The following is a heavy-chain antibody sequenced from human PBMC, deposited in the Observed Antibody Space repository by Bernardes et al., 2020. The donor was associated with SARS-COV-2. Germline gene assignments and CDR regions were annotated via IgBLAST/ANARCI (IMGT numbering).Heavy chain of an antibody. CDR1: GFTFSSYS. Sequence: GGSLRLSCAASGFTFSSYSMNWVRQAPGKGLEWVSSISSSSSYIYYADSVKGRFTISRDNAKNSLYLQMNSLRAEDTAVYYCAKPADCSSTSCYDLVYYYGMDVWGQGTTVTVSS. CDR2: ISSSSSYI. J-gene: IGHJ6*02. D-gene: IGHD2-2*01. V-gene: IGHV3-21*04. CDR3: AKPADCSSTSCYDLVYYYGMDV.